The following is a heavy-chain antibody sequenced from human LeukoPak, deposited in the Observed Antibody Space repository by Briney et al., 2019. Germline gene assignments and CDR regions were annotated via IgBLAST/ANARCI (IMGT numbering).Heavy chain of an antibody. J-gene: IGHJ4*02. CDR1: GFNFGVHY. CDR3: AKDREDIVVVVAALVFDY. D-gene: IGHD2-15*01. CDR2: ISANGGDI. Sequence: GGSLRLSCAASGFNFGVHYMSWLRQAPGKRPEWISYISANGGDIAYADSVKGRFTISRDNSENTLYLQMNSLRAEDTAVYYCAKDREDIVVVVAALVFDYWGQGTLVTVSS. V-gene: IGHV3-23*01.